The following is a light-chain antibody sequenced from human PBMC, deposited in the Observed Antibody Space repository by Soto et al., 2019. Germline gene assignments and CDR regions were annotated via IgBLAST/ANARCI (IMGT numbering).Light chain of an antibody. J-gene: IGLJ2*01. Sequence: QSALTQPASVSGSPGQSITISCTGTSSDVGGFNYVSWYQQHPGKAPKLMIYDVSNRPSGVSNRFSGSKSGNTASLTISGLHSEDEADYHCSSNTSSSTVVVFVGGTKLTVL. V-gene: IGLV2-14*01. CDR1: SSDVGGFNY. CDR2: DVS. CDR3: SSNTSSSTVVV.